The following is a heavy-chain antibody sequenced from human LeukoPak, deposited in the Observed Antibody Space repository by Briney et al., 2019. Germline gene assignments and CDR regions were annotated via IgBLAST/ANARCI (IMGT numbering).Heavy chain of an antibody. CDR2: ISWDGGST. D-gene: IGHD3-10*01. CDR1: GFTFEDYA. Sequence: GGSLRLSCAASGFTFEDYAIHWVRHAPERGLEWVSLISWDGGSTYYSDSVRGRFTISRDNNRNFVYLQMNSLRAEDTAVYYCASLPYWGQGTLVTVSS. J-gene: IGHJ4*02. CDR3: ASLPY. V-gene: IGHV3-43D*03.